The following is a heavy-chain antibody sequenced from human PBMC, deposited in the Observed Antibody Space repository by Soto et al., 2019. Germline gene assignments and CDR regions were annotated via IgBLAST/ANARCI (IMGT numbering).Heavy chain of an antibody. D-gene: IGHD3-22*01. CDR2: ISTSGGST. V-gene: IGHV3-23*01. CDR3: WKSPGYDSRGYYSNVDY. CDR1: GFTFSIYA. Sequence: EVQLFESGGGLVQPGGSLRLSCAASGFTFSIYAMSWVRQAPGKGLEWVSAISTSGGSTYYADSVKGRFTISRDNSKNTLYLQMNSLRAEDTAVYYCWKSPGYDSRGYYSNVDYWGQGTLVTVSS. J-gene: IGHJ4*02.